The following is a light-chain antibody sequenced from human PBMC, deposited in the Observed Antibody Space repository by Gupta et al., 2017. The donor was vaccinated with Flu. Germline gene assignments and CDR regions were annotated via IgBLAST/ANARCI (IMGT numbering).Light chain of an antibody. Sequence: MIQSPSTLSASVGDRVTITCRASQSISSWLAWDQQKPGKAPNLLIYKASSLENGVPGRFSGSGSGTEFTLTISSLQPDDSATYYCQHLGTFGQGTNVEIK. J-gene: IGKJ1*01. CDR2: KAS. CDR1: QSISSW. CDR3: QHLGT. V-gene: IGKV1-5*03.